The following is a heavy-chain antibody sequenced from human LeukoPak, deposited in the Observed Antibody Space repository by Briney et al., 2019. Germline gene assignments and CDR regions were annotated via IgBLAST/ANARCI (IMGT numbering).Heavy chain of an antibody. Sequence: SGPTLVKPTQTLTLTCTLSGFSLSSSGVGVNWIRQPPGQALEWLALIYWDDDKRYSPSLSSRLTITKDTSKNQVVLTMTNMDPVDTATYYCAHSAMVRDMDYGMDVWGKGTTVTVSS. CDR2: IYWDDDK. D-gene: IGHD3-10*01. J-gene: IGHJ6*04. CDR3: AHSAMVRDMDYGMDV. CDR1: GFSLSSSGVG. V-gene: IGHV2-5*02.